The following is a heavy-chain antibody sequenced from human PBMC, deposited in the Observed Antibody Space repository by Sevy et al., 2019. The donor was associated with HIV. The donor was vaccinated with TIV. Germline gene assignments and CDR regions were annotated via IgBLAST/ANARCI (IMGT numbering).Heavy chain of an antibody. Sequence: GGSLRLSCVASGFTFNNNAMSWIRQAPGKGLEWVSSVSNTGASTYYADSVKGRFTIARDNSKNTLYLQMNSLRAEDTAVYYCARDGRYSDVWGKWTTVTVSS. CDR1: GFTFNNNA. V-gene: IGHV3-23*01. J-gene: IGHJ6*04. CDR2: VSNTGAST. CDR3: ARDGRYSDV. D-gene: IGHD2-21*01.